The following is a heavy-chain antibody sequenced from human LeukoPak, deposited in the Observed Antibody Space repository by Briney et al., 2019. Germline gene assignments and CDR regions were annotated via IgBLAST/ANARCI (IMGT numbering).Heavy chain of an antibody. CDR3: ARYLWDIVVVPSDYMDV. J-gene: IGHJ6*03. D-gene: IGHD2-2*01. Sequence: GGSLRLSCAASGFTFSNYYMTWVRQAPGEGLDWVANIKQDGSEKYYVDSVRGRFTISRDNAKNSLYLQMNSLRAEDTAVYYCARYLWDIVVVPSDYMDVWGKGTTVTVSS. CDR1: GFTFSNYY. V-gene: IGHV3-7*01. CDR2: IKQDGSEK.